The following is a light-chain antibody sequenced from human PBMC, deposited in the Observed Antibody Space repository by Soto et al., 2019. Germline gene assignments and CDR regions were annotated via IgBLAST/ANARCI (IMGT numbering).Light chain of an antibody. CDR1: SSNIGAGYD. V-gene: IGLV1-40*01. CDR3: QSYDSSLSGYV. CDR2: GNS. Sequence: QSVLTQPPSVSGAPGQRVTIYCTGSSSNIGAGYDVHWYQQLPGTAPKLLIYGNSNRPSGVPDRFSGSKSGTSASLAITGLQAEYEADYYCQSYDSSLSGYVFGTGTKVTVL. J-gene: IGLJ1*01.